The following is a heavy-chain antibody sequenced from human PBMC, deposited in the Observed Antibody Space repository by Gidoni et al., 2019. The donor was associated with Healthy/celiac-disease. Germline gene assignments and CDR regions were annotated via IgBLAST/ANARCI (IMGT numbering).Heavy chain of an antibody. CDR1: GFTFSSYA. CDR3: AKDLASSSWSLNPYYYYYGMDV. Sequence: EVQLLESGGGLVQPGGSLRLSCAASGFTFSSYAMSWVRQAPGKGLEWVSAISGSGGSTYYADSVKGRFTISRDNSKNTLYLQMNSLRAEDTAVYYCAKDLASSSWSLNPYYYYYGMDVWGQGTTVTVSS. V-gene: IGHV3-23*01. J-gene: IGHJ6*02. D-gene: IGHD6-13*01. CDR2: ISGSGGST.